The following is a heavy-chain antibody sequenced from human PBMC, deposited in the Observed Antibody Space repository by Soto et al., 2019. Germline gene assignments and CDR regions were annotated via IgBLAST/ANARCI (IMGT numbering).Heavy chain of an antibody. V-gene: IGHV3-23*01. D-gene: IGHD4-17*01. CDR1: GFTFSSFG. CDR3: AKGTTVTTRPRYFDY. CDR2: ISTSGGRT. Sequence: EVQLLESGGDLLQPGGSLRLSCAASGFTFSSFGMNWVRQAPGKGLEWVSTISTSGGRTYYADSVKGRFTISRDNSKSPLYLQMDSLRAEDTAVYFCAKGTTVTTRPRYFDYWGQGTVVTVST. J-gene: IGHJ4*02.